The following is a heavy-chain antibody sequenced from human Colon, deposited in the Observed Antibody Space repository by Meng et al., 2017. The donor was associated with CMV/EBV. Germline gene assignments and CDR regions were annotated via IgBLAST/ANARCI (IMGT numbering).Heavy chain of an antibody. J-gene: IGHJ4*02. D-gene: IGHD3/OR15-3a*01. Sequence: EVQLVGFGGGLIQPGGSLRLSCAGSGFSVSDQYMNWVRQAPGKGLEWVSVIDDGGSTYYADSVKGRFTISRDNSKNTLDLQMNSLRVEDTAIYYCTRGRGWTAPDWGQGTLVTVSS. CDR3: TRGRGWTAPD. CDR2: IDDGGST. CDR1: GFSVSDQY. V-gene: IGHV3-53*01.